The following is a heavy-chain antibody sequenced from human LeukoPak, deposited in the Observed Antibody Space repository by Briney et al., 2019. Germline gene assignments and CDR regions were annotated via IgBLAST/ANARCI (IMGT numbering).Heavy chain of an antibody. V-gene: IGHV1-2*02. J-gene: IGHJ4*02. CDR2: INPNSGGT. Sequence: ASVKVSCKASGYTFTGYYMHWVRQAPGQGLEWMGWINPNSGGTNYAQKFQGRVTMTRDTSISTAYMELRSLRSDDTAVYYCARDVGYYGSGSLDYWGQGTLVTVSS. CDR3: ARDVGYYGSGSLDY. D-gene: IGHD3-10*01. CDR1: GYTFTGYY.